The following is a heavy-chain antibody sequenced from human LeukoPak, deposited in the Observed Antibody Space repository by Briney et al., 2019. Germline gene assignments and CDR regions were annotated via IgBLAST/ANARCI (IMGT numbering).Heavy chain of an antibody. CDR2: INSAESST. V-gene: IGHV3-74*01. CDR3: AKLGDFWSGYLDY. J-gene: IGHJ4*02. Sequence: PGGSLRLSCAASGFTFSSYWTHWVRQAPGKGLVWVSRINSAESSTNYADSVKGRFTISRDNAKNTLYLQMNSLRAEDTVVYYCAKLGDFWSGYLDYWGQGTLVTVSS. CDR1: GFTFSSYW. D-gene: IGHD3-3*01.